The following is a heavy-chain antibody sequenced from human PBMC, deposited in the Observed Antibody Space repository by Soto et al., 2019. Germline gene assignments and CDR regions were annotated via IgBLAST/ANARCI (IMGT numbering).Heavy chain of an antibody. V-gene: IGHV3-74*01. CDR2: IDGDDGDETAT. J-gene: IGHJ4*02. CDR1: GFTFRSFW. Sequence: EVQLVESGGGLVQPGGSLRLSCTASGFTFRSFWMQWVRQAPGKGLEWVARIDGDDGDETATNYADSVQGRFLISRDNAKNTLHLQMSSLRAEDTAVYCCVRDSHGDYWGQGTLVTVSP. CDR3: VRDSHGDY.